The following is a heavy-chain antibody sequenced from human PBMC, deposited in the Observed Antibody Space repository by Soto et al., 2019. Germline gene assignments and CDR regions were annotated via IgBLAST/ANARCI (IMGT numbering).Heavy chain of an antibody. J-gene: IGHJ4*02. CDR2: ISAYNGNT. V-gene: IGHV1-18*01. CDR1: GYTFTNFG. Sequence: GASVKVSCKASGYTFTNFGISWVRQAPGQGLEWMGWISAYNGNTNYAQNFQGRVTMTTDTSTSTAYMELWSLRSDDTAVYYCARGRTPIDYWGQGTLVTVSS. CDR3: ARGRTPIDY.